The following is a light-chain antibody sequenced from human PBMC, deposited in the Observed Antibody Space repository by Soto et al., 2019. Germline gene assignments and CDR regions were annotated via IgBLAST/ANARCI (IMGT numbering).Light chain of an antibody. CDR2: DAS. V-gene: IGKV1-5*01. CDR3: QHYDSYPYT. CDR1: QSISTW. Sequence: DIQMTQSPSTLSASVGDTVTITCRASQSISTWMAWYQQKPGKAPKLLIFDASNLEGGVPSRFSGSASGTEFTLTISSLQPDDFATYYCQHYDSYPYTFGQGTKVDIK. J-gene: IGKJ2*01.